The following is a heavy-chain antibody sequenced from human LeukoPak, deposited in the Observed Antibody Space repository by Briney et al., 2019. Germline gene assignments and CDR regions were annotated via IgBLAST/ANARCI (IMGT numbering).Heavy chain of an antibody. CDR2: ISAYNGNT. J-gene: IGHJ3*02. D-gene: IGHD6-6*01. CDR3: ARDWDYSRSSDTFDI. CDR1: GYSFSSYG. V-gene: IGHV1-18*01. Sequence: ASVKVSCKASGYSFSSYGISWVRQAPGQGLEWMGWISAYNGNTYYAQKLQGGVTMTTDTSTRTAYMELRSLRSDDTATYYCARDWDYSRSSDTFDIWGQGTMVTVSS.